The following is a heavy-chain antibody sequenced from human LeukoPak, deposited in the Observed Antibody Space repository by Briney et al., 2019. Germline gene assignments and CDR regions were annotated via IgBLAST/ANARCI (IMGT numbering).Heavy chain of an antibody. D-gene: IGHD6-19*01. J-gene: IGHJ4*02. CDR2: ISDSGGNT. Sequence: GESLKISCQGSGYSFNTYWIAWVRQVSGKGLEWVSAISDSGGNTYYADSVKGRFTISRDNSKNTLYLQMNSLRAEDTGVYYCAKDLSSGSRRAYWGQGTLVTVSS. V-gene: IGHV3-23*01. CDR3: AKDLSSGSRRAY. CDR1: GYSFNTYW.